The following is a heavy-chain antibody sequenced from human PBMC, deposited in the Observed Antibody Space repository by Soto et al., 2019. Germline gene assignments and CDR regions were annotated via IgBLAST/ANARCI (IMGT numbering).Heavy chain of an antibody. CDR2: MNSDGSST. CDR1: GFTFSSYW. Sequence: EVQLVESGGGLVQAGGSLRLSCAASGFTFSSYWMHWVRQAPGKGLVWVARMNSDGSSTSYADSVKGRFTISRDNAKNTLYLQMKSLRAEDTAVYYCAKEARGYSGYEKWGQGTLVTVSS. J-gene: IGHJ4*02. CDR3: AKEARGYSGYEK. D-gene: IGHD5-12*01. V-gene: IGHV3-74*01.